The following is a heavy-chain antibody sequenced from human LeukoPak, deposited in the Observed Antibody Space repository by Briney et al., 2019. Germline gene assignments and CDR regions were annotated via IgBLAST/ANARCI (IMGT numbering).Heavy chain of an antibody. V-gene: IGHV3-33*01. CDR1: GFTFSTFG. Sequence: GGSLRLSCATAGFTFSTFGIHWVRQTPGKGLEWAAAIQSDGSKQYYGDSVKGRFTISRDSSKNAVYLQMNSLRDEDTAVYYCARDVDTSSHSSQLDPWGQGTLVTVSS. CDR2: IQSDGSKQ. J-gene: IGHJ5*02. D-gene: IGHD5-18*01. CDR3: ARDVDTSSHSSQLDP.